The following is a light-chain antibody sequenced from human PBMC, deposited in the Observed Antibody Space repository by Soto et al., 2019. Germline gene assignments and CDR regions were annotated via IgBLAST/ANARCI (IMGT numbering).Light chain of an antibody. CDR1: QTVGSDY. J-gene: IGKJ4*01. V-gene: IGKV3-20*01. CDR3: HQYDT. CDR2: DAF. Sequence: EVVLTQSPATLSLSPGERATLSCRASQTVGSDYLAWYQQKPDQAPRLLIYDAFIRDSGVPDRFSGSGSGTDFTLTISRLEPQDFAVYYCHQYDTFGGGTKVDIK.